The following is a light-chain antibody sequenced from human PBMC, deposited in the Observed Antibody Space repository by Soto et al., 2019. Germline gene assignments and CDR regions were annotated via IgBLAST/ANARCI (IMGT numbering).Light chain of an antibody. Sequence: EIVMTQSPATLSVSPGERASLSCRASQSVSSKLAWYRQKPGQAPRLLIYDVSNRATGIPARFSGSGSGTDFTLTISSLQPEDFAVYYCQQRSNWPRTFGQGTKVDIK. CDR1: QSVSSK. V-gene: IGKV3-11*01. CDR2: DVS. J-gene: IGKJ1*01. CDR3: QQRSNWPRT.